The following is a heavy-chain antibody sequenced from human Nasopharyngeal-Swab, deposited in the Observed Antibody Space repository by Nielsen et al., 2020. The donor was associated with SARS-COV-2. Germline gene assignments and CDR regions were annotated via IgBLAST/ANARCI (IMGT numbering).Heavy chain of an antibody. CDR2: ISGSGDTT. D-gene: IGHD2-21*01. CDR1: GFTFSSYA. V-gene: IGHV3-23*01. CDR3: ASRSLLSGGAFDY. Sequence: GESLKISCAASGFTFSSYAMSWVRQAPGKGLEWVSIISGSGDTTYYADSVKGRFTISRDNSKNTLYLQMNSLRADDTAVYYCASRSLLSGGAFDYWGQGTLVIVSS. J-gene: IGHJ4*02.